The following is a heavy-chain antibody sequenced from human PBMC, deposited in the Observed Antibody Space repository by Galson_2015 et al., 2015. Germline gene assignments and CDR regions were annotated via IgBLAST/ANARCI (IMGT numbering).Heavy chain of an antibody. CDR1: GFTFRSYA. CDR2: VSGSGDNK. D-gene: IGHD3-22*01. V-gene: IGHV3-23*01. CDR3: ASQSSRDSSGYYLLDY. Sequence: SLRLSCAGSGFTFRSYAISWVRQAPGKGLEWVSAVSGSGDNKYYADSVKGRFTISRDNSKNTLYLQMNSLRAEDTAVYYCASQSSRDSSGYYLLDYWGQGTLVTVSS. J-gene: IGHJ4*02.